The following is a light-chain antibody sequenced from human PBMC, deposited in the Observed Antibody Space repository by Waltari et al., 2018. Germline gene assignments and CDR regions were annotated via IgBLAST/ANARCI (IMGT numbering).Light chain of an antibody. CDR3: QHYNNWPPWT. CDR2: GAS. J-gene: IGKJ1*01. CDR1: QSVNIN. V-gene: IGKV3-15*01. Sequence: EIVMTQSPATLSVSPGERVTLSCRASQSVNINLAWYQQKPGQAPRLRIYGASTRATGSPARFSGSGSGTEFTLTISSLQSEDFAVYYCQHYNNWPPWTFGQGTKVEI.